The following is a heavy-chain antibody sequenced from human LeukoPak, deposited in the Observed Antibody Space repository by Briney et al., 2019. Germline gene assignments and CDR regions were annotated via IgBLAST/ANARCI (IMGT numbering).Heavy chain of an antibody. D-gene: IGHD6-13*01. CDR1: GYTFTSYG. CDR2: ISACNGNT. V-gene: IGHV1-18*01. Sequence: ASVEVSCKASGYTFTSYGISWVRQAPGQGLEWMGWISACNGNTNYAQKLQGRVTMTTDTSTSTAYMELRSLRSDDTAVYYCAVYVNSSSWYWWFDPWGQGTLVTVSS. CDR3: AVYVNSSSWYWWFDP. J-gene: IGHJ5*02.